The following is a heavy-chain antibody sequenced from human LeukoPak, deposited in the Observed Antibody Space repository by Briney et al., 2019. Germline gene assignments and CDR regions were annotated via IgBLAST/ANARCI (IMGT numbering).Heavy chain of an antibody. V-gene: IGHV7-4-1*02. CDR2: INTNTGNP. CDR3: ARDRRVYSSGRHNWFDP. Sequence: ASVKVSCKGSGYTFTSYAMNWVRQAPGQGLEWMGWINTNTGNPTYAQGFTGRFVFSLDTSVSTAYLQISSLKAEDTAVYYCARDRRVYSSGRHNWFDPWGQGTLVTVSS. CDR1: GYTFTSYA. D-gene: IGHD6-19*01. J-gene: IGHJ5*02.